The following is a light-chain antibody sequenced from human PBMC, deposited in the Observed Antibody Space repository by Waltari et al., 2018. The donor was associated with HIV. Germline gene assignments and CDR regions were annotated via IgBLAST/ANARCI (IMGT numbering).Light chain of an antibody. CDR1: PGAVPSGPF. CDR3: LLSFNGVVV. V-gene: IGLV7-46*01. Sequence: QAVVTQEPSLTVPPGGTLTLTSPSSPGAVPSGPFPSWFQRRPGQAPKTLIYDTTNRHSWTPARFSGSLLGGKAALTLSGAQFEDEADYFCLLSFNGVVVFGGGTTLTVL. J-gene: IGLJ2*01. CDR2: DTT.